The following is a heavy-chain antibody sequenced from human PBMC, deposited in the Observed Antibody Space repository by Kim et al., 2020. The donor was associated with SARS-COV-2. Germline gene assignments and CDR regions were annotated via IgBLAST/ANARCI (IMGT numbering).Heavy chain of an antibody. CDR3: ARDPYSSGWYRLGAFDI. V-gene: IGHV4-4*02. D-gene: IGHD6-19*01. Sequence: LKSRVTISVDKSNNQFSLKLSSVTAADTAVYYCARDPYSSGWYRLGAFDIWGQGTMVTVSS. J-gene: IGHJ3*02.